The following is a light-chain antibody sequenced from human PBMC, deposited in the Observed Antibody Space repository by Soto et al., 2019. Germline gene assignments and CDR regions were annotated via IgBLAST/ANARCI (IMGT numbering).Light chain of an antibody. Sequence: QSVLTQPASVSGSAGQSITISCSGTMRDVGAYNLVSWYQQHPGTAPKLIIYEVRNRPSGISSRFSGSRSGNTASLTISGLQPEDEALYYCSSYKFSTTLRVFGGGTKLTVL. CDR2: EVR. CDR1: MRDVGAYNL. V-gene: IGLV2-14*01. J-gene: IGLJ3*02. CDR3: SSYKFSTTLRV.